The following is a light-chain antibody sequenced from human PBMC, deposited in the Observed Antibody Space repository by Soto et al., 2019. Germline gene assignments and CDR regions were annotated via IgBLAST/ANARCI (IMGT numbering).Light chain of an antibody. V-gene: IGLV2-14*01. CDR2: DVT. CDR1: SSDVGGYIY. Sequence: QSALTQPASVSGSPGQSITISCTGTSSDVGGYIYVSWYQQHPGKAPKLMIYDVTSRPSGVSYRFSGSKSGNTASLTISGLQAEDEADYYCSSYTTSSSYVFGNGTKANV. CDR3: SSYTTSSSYV. J-gene: IGLJ1*01.